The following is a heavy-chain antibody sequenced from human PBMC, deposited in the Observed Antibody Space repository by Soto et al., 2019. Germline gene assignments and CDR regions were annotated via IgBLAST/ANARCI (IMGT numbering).Heavy chain of an antibody. CDR1: GFTFSSHG. J-gene: IGHJ4*02. V-gene: IGHV3-33*01. D-gene: IGHD1-26*01. Sequence: QVQLVESGGGVVQPGRSLRLSCAASGFTFSSHGMHWVRQAPGKGLEWVAVIWYDGSNKYYADSVKGRFTISRDNSKNTLYLQMSSLTAEDTAMYYCARDQGWDHLLQYWGQGTLVTVSS. CDR3: ARDQGWDHLLQY. CDR2: IWYDGSNK.